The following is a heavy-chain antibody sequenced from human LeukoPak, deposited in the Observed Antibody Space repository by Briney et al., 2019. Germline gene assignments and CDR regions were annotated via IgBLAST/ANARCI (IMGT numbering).Heavy chain of an antibody. CDR1: GYTFTSYA. Sequence: ASVKVSCKSSGYTFTSYAMNWVRQAPGQGLEWMGWISTNTGNPTYAQGFTGRFVFSLDTSVSTAYLQISRLKAEDTAVYYCARKSGAATPRDIVYQYSYVDGWGKGITVTVSS. V-gene: IGHV7-4-1*02. D-gene: IGHD1-26*01. CDR3: ARKSGAATPRDIVYQYSYVDG. CDR2: ISTNTGNP. J-gene: IGHJ6*03.